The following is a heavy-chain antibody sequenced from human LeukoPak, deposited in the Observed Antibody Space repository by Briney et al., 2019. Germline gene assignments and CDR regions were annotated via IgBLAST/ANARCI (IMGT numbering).Heavy chain of an antibody. CDR3: ARDGMLRGVIDYSGMDV. V-gene: IGHV1-69*04. D-gene: IGHD3-10*01. Sequence: GSSVKVSCKASGGTFSNYALSWVRQAPGQGLEWMGRIIVILGIAGYAQKFQGRVTITADKSTTTVYRELSSLRSQDTAVYYCARDGMLRGVIDYSGMDVWGQGTTVTVSS. J-gene: IGHJ6*02. CDR1: GGTFSNYA. CDR2: IIVILGIA.